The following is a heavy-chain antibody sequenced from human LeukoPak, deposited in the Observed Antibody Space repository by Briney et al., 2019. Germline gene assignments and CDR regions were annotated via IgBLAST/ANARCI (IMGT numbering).Heavy chain of an antibody. CDR2: IYPGDSDT. D-gene: IGHD3-22*01. CDR3: AKQMRGYSSGPGGFDY. CDR1: GYTFTDYW. Sequence: GESLKISCKASGYTFTDYWIGWVRQMPGKGLEWMGVIYPGDSDTRYSPSFQGQVTISAEKSISTAYLQWSGLMASDTAIYYCAKQMRGYSSGPGGFDYWGQGILVTVSS. J-gene: IGHJ4*02. V-gene: IGHV5-51*01.